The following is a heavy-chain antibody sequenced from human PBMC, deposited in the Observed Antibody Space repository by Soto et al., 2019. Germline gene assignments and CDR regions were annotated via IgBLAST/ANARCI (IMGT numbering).Heavy chain of an antibody. V-gene: IGHV4-39*01. Sequence: QSPTLSLTCTVSGGSISSSSYYWGWIRQPPGKGLEWIGSIYYSGSTYYNPSLKSRVTISVDTSKNQFSLKLSSVTAADTAVYYCARLGLPESPDYYDIWGGAFSGSGWFDYWGQGTLVTVSS. D-gene: IGHD3-22*01. CDR2: IYYSGST. CDR3: ARLGLPESPDYYDIWGGAFSGSGWFDY. CDR1: GGSISSSSYY. J-gene: IGHJ4*02.